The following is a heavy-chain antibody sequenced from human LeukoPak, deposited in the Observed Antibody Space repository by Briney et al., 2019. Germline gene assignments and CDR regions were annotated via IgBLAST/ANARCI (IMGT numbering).Heavy chain of an antibody. CDR1: GGSISSYF. V-gene: IGHV4-59*01. J-gene: IGHJ3*02. CDR3: ARDHSGELERRYAFDI. Sequence: SETLSLTCTVSGGSISSYFWGWIRQPPGKGLEWIGYIYYSGSTNYNPSLKSRVTISVDTSKNQFSLKLSSVTAADTAVYYCARDHSGELERRYAFDIWGQGTMVTVSS. CDR2: IYYSGST. D-gene: IGHD1-1*01.